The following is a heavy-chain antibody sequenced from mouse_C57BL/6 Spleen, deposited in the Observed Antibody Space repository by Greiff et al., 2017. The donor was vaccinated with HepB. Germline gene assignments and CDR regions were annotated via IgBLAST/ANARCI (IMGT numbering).Heavy chain of an antibody. CDR2: IWTGGGT. CDR3: ARNDDGYYYYAMDY. D-gene: IGHD2-3*01. Sequence: VMLVESGPGLVAPSQSLSITCTVSGFSLTSYAISWVRQPPGKGLEWLGVIWTGGGTNYNSALKSRLSISKDNSKSQVFLKMNSLQTDDTARYYCARNDDGYYYYAMDYWGQGTSVTVSS. J-gene: IGHJ4*01. CDR1: GFSLTSYA. V-gene: IGHV2-9-1*01.